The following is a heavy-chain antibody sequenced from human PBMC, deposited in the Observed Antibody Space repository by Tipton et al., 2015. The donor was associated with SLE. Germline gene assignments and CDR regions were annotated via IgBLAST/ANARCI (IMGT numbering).Heavy chain of an antibody. CDR3: ARRHYSGPFDS. Sequence: TPSLTCTVSDGSIRSTNYYWGWIRQPPGKGLEWIGSIFYTGSTYYNPSLKSRVSFSIDTSKHQFSLKLNSVTAADTAVYYCARRHYSGPFDSWGQGTLVTV. V-gene: IGHV4-39*07. CDR1: DGSIRSTNYY. CDR2: IFYTGST. D-gene: IGHD5-12*01. J-gene: IGHJ4*02.